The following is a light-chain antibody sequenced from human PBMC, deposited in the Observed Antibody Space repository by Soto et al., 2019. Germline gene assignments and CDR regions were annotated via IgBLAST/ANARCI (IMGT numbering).Light chain of an antibody. CDR3: QKYNTCTQT. CDR2: GAS. J-gene: IGKJ1*01. V-gene: IGKV3-15*01. CDR1: QSVSSN. Sequence: EIVMTQSPATLSVSPGERATLSCRASQSVSSNLAWYQQKPGQAPRLLIYGASTRATGIPARFSGSGSGTAFTLTIRSLQSVAVAVYYCQKYNTCTQTFGQGTKVEIK.